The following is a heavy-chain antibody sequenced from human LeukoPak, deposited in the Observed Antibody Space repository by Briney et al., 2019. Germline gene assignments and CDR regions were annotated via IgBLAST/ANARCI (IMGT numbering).Heavy chain of an antibody. Sequence: GGSLRLSCAASGFTFSSYAMHWVRQAPGKGLEWVAVISYDGSNKYYADSVKGRFTISRDNSKNTLYLQMNSLRAEDTAVYYYARDILTMVRGVIYYWGQGTLVTVSS. CDR3: ARDILTMVRGVIYY. V-gene: IGHV3-30*04. CDR1: GFTFSSYA. J-gene: IGHJ4*02. D-gene: IGHD3-10*01. CDR2: ISYDGSNK.